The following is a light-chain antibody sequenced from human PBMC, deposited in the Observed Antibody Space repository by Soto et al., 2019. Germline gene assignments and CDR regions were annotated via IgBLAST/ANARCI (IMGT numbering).Light chain of an antibody. CDR1: QSVSSYY. CDR2: GAS. V-gene: IGKV3-20*01. J-gene: IGKJ5*01. CDR3: QQYGSSLSIT. Sequence: EIVLTQSPGTLSLSPGERATLSCRASQSVSSYYLAWYQQKPGQAPRLLSYGASSRATGLTDRFSGSGSGTDFTLTISRLEPEDSAVYYCQQYGSSLSITFGQGTRLEIK.